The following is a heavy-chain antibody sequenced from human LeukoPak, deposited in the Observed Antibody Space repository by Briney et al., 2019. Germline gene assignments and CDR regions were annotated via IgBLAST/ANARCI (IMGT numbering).Heavy chain of an antibody. CDR2: IRSKAYGGTT. Sequence: PGGSLRLSCTASGFTFGDYAMSWFRQAPGKGLEWVGFIRSKAYGGTTEYAASVKGRFTISRDDSKSIAYLQMNSLKTEDTAVYYCARGPRYYYDSSGYTKYWGQGTLVTVSS. J-gene: IGHJ4*02. CDR3: ARGPRYYYDSSGYTKY. V-gene: IGHV3-49*03. CDR1: GFTFGDYA. D-gene: IGHD3-22*01.